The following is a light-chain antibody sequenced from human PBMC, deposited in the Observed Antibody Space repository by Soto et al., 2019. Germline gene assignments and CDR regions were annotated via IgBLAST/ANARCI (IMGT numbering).Light chain of an antibody. CDR3: QQFRGT. J-gene: IGKJ5*01. Sequence: DIQMTQSPSSPSASVGDRVPITCQASQDISNYLNWYQQKPGKAPKLLIYDASNLETGIPSRFSGSGSGTDFTFTISSLQPEDIATYYCQQFRGTFGQGTRLEIK. CDR2: DAS. CDR1: QDISNY. V-gene: IGKV1-33*01.